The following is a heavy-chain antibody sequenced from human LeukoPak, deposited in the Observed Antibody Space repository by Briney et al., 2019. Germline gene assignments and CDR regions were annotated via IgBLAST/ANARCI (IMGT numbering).Heavy chain of an antibody. CDR1: GYTFTSYG. J-gene: IGHJ6*02. V-gene: IGHV1-18*01. Sequence: SVKVSCTASGYTFTSYGISWVRQAPEQGLEWMGWISAYNGKTNYAQTLKGGVTMTTATSTSTAYMGLRSLSSEDTAVYYCARLRGRPYYYDISGYPQTGYGMDVWGQGYTVTVSS. D-gene: IGHD3-22*01. CDR3: ARLRGRPYYYDISGYPQTGYGMDV. CDR2: ISAYNGKT.